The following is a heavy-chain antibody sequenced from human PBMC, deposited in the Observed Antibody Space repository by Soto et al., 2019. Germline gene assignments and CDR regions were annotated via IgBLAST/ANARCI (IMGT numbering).Heavy chain of an antibody. CDR1: GGTFSSYA. Sequence: ASVKVSCKASGGTFSSYAISWVRQAPGQGLEWMGGIIPIFGTANYAQKFQGRVTITADKSTSAAYMELSSLRSEDTAVYYCASPLVVTAIPGAFDIWGQGTMVTVSS. CDR3: ASPLVVTAIPGAFDI. D-gene: IGHD2-21*02. CDR2: IIPIFGTA. J-gene: IGHJ3*02. V-gene: IGHV1-69*06.